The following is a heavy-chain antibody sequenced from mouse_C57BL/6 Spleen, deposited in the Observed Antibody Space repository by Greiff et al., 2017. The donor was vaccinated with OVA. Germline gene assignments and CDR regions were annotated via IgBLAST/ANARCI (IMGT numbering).Heavy chain of an antibody. Sequence: EVQLQQSGPELVKPGASVKMSCKASGYTFTDYNMHWVKQSHGKSLEWIGYINPNNGGTSYNQQFKGKATLTVNTSSSTAYMELRSLTSEDSAVYYCARRPYYYGSSPWFAYWGKGTLVTVSA. V-gene: IGHV1-22*01. D-gene: IGHD1-1*01. CDR2: INPNNGGT. CDR3: ARRPYYYGSSPWFAY. CDR1: GYTFTDYN. J-gene: IGHJ3*01.